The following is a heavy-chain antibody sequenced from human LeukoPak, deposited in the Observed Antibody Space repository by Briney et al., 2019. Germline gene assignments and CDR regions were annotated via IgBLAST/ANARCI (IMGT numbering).Heavy chain of an antibody. CDR2: LIPSAGGT. V-gene: IGHV1-46*01. J-gene: IGHJ4*02. CDR1: GYTFTSYY. CDR3: ARDLGSRGGYFSGY. D-gene: IGHD2-15*01. Sequence: GASVKVSCKASGYTFTSYYIHWVRQAPGQGLEWMGILIPSAGGTGYAQKFQGRVTMTRDTSITTTYMEVGRLTSDDTAAYYCARDLGSRGGYFSGYWGQGTLVSVSS.